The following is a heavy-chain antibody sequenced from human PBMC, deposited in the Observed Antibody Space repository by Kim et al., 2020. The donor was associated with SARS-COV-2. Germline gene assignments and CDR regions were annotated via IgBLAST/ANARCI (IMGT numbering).Heavy chain of an antibody. Sequence: LKSRVTISVDTSKNQFSLKLSSVTAADTAVYYCARPYGSGSYYNENWFDPWGQGTLVTVSS. D-gene: IGHD3-10*01. J-gene: IGHJ5*02. CDR3: ARPYGSGSYYNENWFDP. V-gene: IGHV4-39*01.